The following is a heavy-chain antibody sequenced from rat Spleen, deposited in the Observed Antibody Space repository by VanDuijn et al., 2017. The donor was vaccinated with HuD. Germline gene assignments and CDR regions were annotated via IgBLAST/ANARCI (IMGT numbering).Heavy chain of an antibody. J-gene: IGHJ3*01. CDR1: GFPFSINW. Sequence: EVQLVESGGGLVQPGSPLKLSCTASGFPFSINWLNWIRQAPGTGLEWVASITPDGSTPYYPDTVKGRLVISKDNAKNTGYLQMNNQKSEDTAVYYCTGGGHSALNWFAYWGQGTLVTVSS. V-gene: IGHV5-35*01. D-gene: IGHD3-3*01. CDR2: ITPDGSTP. CDR3: TGGGHSALNWFAY.